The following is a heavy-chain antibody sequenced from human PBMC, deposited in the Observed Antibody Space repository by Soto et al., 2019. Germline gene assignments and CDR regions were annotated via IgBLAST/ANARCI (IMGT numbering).Heavy chain of an antibody. CDR3: ARDRGYSGPFPLQH. J-gene: IGHJ1*01. CDR2: IWYDGSNK. V-gene: IGHV3-33*01. Sequence: QVQLVESGGGVVQPGRSLRLSCAASGFTFSSYGMHWVRQAPGKGLEWVAVIWYDGSNKYYADSVKGRFTISRDNSKNTLYRQMNSLRAEDTAVYYCARDRGYSGPFPLQHWGQGTLVTVSS. D-gene: IGHD5-12*01. CDR1: GFTFSSYG.